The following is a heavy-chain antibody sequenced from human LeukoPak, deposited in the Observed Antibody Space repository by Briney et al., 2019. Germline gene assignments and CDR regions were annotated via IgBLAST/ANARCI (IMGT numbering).Heavy chain of an antibody. Sequence: EASVKVSCKASGGTFSSYAISWVRQAPGQGLEWMGRIIPIFGTANYAQKFQGRVTITTDESTSTAYMELSSLTSEDTAVYYCAITRGPYYYYYMDVWGKGTTVTVSS. V-gene: IGHV1-69*05. J-gene: IGHJ6*03. CDR1: GGTFSSYA. CDR3: AITRGPYYYYYMDV. CDR2: IIPIFGTA.